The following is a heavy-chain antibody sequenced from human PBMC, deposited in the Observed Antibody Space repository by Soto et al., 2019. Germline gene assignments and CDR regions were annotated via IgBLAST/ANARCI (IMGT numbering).Heavy chain of an antibody. J-gene: IGHJ4*02. Sequence: EVQLVESGGGLVQPGTSLRLSCAASGFTFSSYSMSWIRQTPVKGLEWLSYISSSGSTIYYRDSVKGRFTMSRDNANDSLYLQMNSLRDDDTAVYYCARAVAGTVFDYWGQGALVTVSS. V-gene: IGHV3-48*02. CDR3: ARAVAGTVFDY. CDR2: ISSSGSTI. D-gene: IGHD6-19*01. CDR1: GFTFSSYS.